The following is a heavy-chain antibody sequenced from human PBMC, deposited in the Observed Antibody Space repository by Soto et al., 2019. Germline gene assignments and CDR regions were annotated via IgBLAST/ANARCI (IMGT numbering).Heavy chain of an antibody. J-gene: IGHJ6*02. CDR3: AREGPLSGGDYFGMDV. D-gene: IGHD3-10*01. V-gene: IGHV1-2*02. Sequence: QAQLVQSGAELKKPGASVKVSCRASGYTFTAFYIHWMRQAPGQGLEWLGWINPNSGGTNYAQKFQGRVTVTRDTSVHPAYMDLSSLKSDDTAVYYCAREGPLSGGDYFGMDVWGQGTTVTVSS. CDR1: GYTFTAFY. CDR2: INPNSGGT.